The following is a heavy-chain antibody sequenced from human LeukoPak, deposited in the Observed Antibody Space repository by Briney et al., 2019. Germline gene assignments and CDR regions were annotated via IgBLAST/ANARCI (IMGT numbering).Heavy chain of an antibody. Sequence: SETLSLTCGVSGGSVTSTNWWTWVRQPPGKGLEWIGEVHLDGRTNYNPSLKSRLTMSVDLSENHISLKLTSVTAADTAVYYCAREDGFYRLLDYSGQGTLVTVSS. CDR1: GGSVTSTNW. CDR3: AREDGFYRLLDY. CDR2: VHLDGRT. V-gene: IGHV4-4*02. D-gene: IGHD3-3*01. J-gene: IGHJ4*02.